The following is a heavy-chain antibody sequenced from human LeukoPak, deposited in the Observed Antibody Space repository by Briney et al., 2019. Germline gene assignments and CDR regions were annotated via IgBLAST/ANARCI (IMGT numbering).Heavy chain of an antibody. D-gene: IGHD5-24*01. CDR3: ARGDQNFDY. CDR1: GDSVSSKSV. V-gene: IGHV6-1*01. Sequence: SQTLSLTCAISGDSVSSKSVWDWIRQSPSRGLEWLGRIYYRSKWSNNYAVSVKSRITINPDTSKNQFSLQLSSVTAEDTAVYYCARGDQNFDYWGQGTLVTVSS. J-gene: IGHJ4*02. CDR2: IYYRSKWSN.